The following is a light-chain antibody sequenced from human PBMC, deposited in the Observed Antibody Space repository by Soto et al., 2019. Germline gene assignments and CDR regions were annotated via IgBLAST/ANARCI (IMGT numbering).Light chain of an antibody. CDR3: QQYNSSPLT. V-gene: IGKV1-39*01. J-gene: IGKJ4*01. Sequence: DIQMTQSPSSLSASVGYRVTITCRSSQSITNYLNWYHQRPGKAPKVLIYGASSLRTGVPSRFSGSGSGTEFTLTISSLQPDDFATYYCQQYNSSPLTFGGGTKVDIK. CDR1: QSITNY. CDR2: GAS.